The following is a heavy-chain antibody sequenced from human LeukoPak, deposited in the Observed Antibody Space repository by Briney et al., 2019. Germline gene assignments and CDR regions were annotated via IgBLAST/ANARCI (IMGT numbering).Heavy chain of an antibody. CDR1: GFTFSSYA. D-gene: IGHD1-26*01. J-gene: IGHJ3*02. Sequence: PGGSLRLSCAASGFTFSSYAMHWVRQAPGKGLEWVAVISYDGSNKYYADSVKGRFTISRDNSKNTLYLQMNSLRAEDTAVYYCAKLPSGSYDAFDIWGQGTMVTVSS. CDR3: AKLPSGSYDAFDI. V-gene: IGHV3-30-3*02. CDR2: ISYDGSNK.